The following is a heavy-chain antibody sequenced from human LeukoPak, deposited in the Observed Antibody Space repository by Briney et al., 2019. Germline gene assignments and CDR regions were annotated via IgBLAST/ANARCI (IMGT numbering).Heavy chain of an antibody. CDR2: INTDGSST. D-gene: IGHD6-19*01. CDR3: ARETSRGRSPFDY. CDR1: GFTFSSYW. V-gene: IGHV3-74*03. J-gene: IGHJ4*02. Sequence: GGSLRLSCAASGFTFSSYWMHWVRQAPGKGLVWVSRINTDGSSTTYADSVKGRFTISRDNAKDTLYLQVSSLRAEDTAVYYCARETSRGRSPFDYWGQGTLVTVSS.